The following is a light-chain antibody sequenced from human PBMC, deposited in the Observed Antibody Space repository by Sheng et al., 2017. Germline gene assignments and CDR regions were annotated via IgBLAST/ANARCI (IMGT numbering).Light chain of an antibody. CDR2: GAS. CDR3: QQYGSSPIT. CDR1: QSVSNSY. V-gene: IGKV3-20*01. J-gene: IGKJ5*01. Sequence: EIVMTQSPATLSVSPGERATLSCRASQSVSNSYLAWYQQKPGQAPRLFIYGASTRATGIPDRFSGSGSGTDFTLTISRLEPEDFAVYYCQQYGSSPITFGQGTRLEIK.